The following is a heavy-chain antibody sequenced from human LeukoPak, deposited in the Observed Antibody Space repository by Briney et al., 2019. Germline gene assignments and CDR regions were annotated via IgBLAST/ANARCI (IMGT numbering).Heavy chain of an antibody. J-gene: IGHJ4*02. CDR1: GGTFSSYA. CDR2: IIPIFGTA. D-gene: IGHD1-14*01. Sequence: GPSVKVSCKASGGTFSSYAISWVRQAPGQGLEWMGGIIPIFGTANYAQKFQGRVTITADESTSTAYMELSSLRSEDTAVYYCASRVSGSSSITDYWGQGTLVTVSS. CDR3: ASRVSGSSSITDY. V-gene: IGHV1-69*01.